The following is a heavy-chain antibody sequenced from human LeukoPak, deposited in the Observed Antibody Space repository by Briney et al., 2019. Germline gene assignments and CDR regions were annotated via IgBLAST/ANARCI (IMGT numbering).Heavy chain of an antibody. CDR1: GFSLTATGVG. CDR3: AYRPAHLPFDI. J-gene: IGHJ3*02. Sequence: SGPTLVKPTQTLTLTCTFSGFSLTATGVGVGWIRQPPGKALEVLALIYWDDDKRYSPSLKSRLTITKDTSKNQVVLTMSNMNPVDTATYYCAYRPAHLPFDIWRQGTMVTVSS. CDR2: IYWDDDK. D-gene: IGHD6-6*01. V-gene: IGHV2-5*02.